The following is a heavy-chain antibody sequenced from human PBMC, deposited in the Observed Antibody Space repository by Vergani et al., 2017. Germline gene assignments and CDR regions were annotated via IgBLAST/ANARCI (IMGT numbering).Heavy chain of an antibody. J-gene: IGHJ4*02. V-gene: IGHV3-13*01. Sequence: EVQLVESGGGLVQPGGSLRLSCAASGFTFSSYDMHWVRQATGKGLEWVSAIGTAGDTYYPGSVKGRFTISRENAKNSLYLQMNSLRAGETAVYYCARGRYGGGECNGFDYWGQGTLVTVSS. D-gene: IGHD2-21*01. CDR1: GFTFSSYD. CDR2: IGTAGDT. CDR3: ARGRYGGGECNGFDY.